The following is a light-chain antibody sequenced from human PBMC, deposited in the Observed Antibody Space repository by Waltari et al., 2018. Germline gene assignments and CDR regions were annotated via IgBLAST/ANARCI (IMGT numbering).Light chain of an antibody. CDR2: GAS. J-gene: IGKJ2*01. Sequence: VLTQSPDTLSLSPGERATLPCRSSESPTKRYLAWYQQKPGQAPRLLIYGASSRSAGIPYRFSGSGSGTDFTVTISRLEPEDFAVYYCQQYTSSIMYTFGQGTKLEIK. V-gene: IGKV3-20*01. CDR1: ESPTKRY. CDR3: QQYTSSIMYT.